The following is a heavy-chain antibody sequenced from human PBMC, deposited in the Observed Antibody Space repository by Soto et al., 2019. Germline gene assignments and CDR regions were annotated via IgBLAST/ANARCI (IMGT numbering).Heavy chain of an antibody. Sequence: QVQLVQSGAEVKKPGSSVKVSCKASGDTLSKYGVSWVRQAPGQGLEWMGGITPIFGTPTYAQRVQGRVTITADKSTSTSHLELTSLRSDDTAVYYCAKSRVGVSWGLGDAWGQGTTVTVSS. V-gene: IGHV1-69*06. CDR1: GDTLSKYG. J-gene: IGHJ6*02. CDR3: AKSRVGVSWGLGDA. CDR2: ITPIFGTP. D-gene: IGHD2-8*01.